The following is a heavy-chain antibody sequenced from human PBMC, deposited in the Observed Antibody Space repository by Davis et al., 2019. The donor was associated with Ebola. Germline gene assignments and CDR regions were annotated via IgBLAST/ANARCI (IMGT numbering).Heavy chain of an antibody. Sequence: GESLKISCTASGFTFTNAWITWVRQGPGGGLEWVGRIKSKTDGGTTDYAAPVKGRFTISRDDSKNTLYLQMNSLKTEDTAVYYCTTPTIAVAVSYYYYGMDVWGKGTTVTVSS. V-gene: IGHV3-15*01. CDR1: GFTFTNAW. D-gene: IGHD6-19*01. CDR3: TTPTIAVAVSYYYYGMDV. CDR2: IKSKTDGGTT. J-gene: IGHJ6*04.